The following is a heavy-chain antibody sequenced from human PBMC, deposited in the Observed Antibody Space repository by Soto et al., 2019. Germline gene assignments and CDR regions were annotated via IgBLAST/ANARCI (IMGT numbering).Heavy chain of an antibody. D-gene: IGHD5-12*01. CDR3: ARGSYGAYVGWFDP. CDR1: GFTFSDHY. CDR2: IRNKANSYTT. J-gene: IGHJ5*02. Sequence: EVQLVESGGGLVQPGGSLRLSCAASGFTFSDHYMDWVRQAPGKGLEWVGRIRNKANSYTTQYAASVKGRFTISRDDSQNSVYLQMNSLKPADAAVYYCARGSYGAYVGWFDPWGQGTLVTVSS. V-gene: IGHV3-72*01.